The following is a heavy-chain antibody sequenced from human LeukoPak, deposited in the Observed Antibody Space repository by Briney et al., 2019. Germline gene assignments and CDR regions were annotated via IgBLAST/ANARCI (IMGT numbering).Heavy chain of an antibody. CDR3: AGHHPRNTVDF. Sequence: SETLSLTCTVSGGSISSYYWSWIRQPAGKGLEWIGRIYTSGTTNYNPSLKSRVTMSVDTSKNQFSLKLSSVTAADTAVYYCAGHHPRNTVDFWGQGTLVTVSS. CDR1: GGSISSYY. D-gene: IGHD2-8*02. V-gene: IGHV4-4*07. J-gene: IGHJ4*02. CDR2: IYTSGTT.